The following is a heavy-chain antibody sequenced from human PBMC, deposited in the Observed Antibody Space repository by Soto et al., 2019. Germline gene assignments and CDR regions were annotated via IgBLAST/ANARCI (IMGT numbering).Heavy chain of an antibody. D-gene: IGHD2-2*01. J-gene: IGHJ4*02. CDR3: ARLLLGYCSSTRCYEGPRFDY. Sequence: SETLSLTCTVSGGSISSGDYYWSWIRQPPGKGLEWIGYIYYSGSTYYNPSLKSRVTISVDTSKNQFSLKLSSVTAADTAVYYCARLLLGYCSSTRCYEGPRFDYWGQGTLVTVSS. CDR2: IYYSGST. CDR1: GGSISSGDYY. V-gene: IGHV4-30-4*01.